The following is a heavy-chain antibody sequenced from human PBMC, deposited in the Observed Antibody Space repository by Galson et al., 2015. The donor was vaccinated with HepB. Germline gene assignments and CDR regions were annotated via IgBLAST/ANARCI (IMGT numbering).Heavy chain of an antibody. D-gene: IGHD3-22*01. V-gene: IGHV5-51*01. Sequence: QSGAEVKKPGESLKISCKGSGYSFTSYWIGWVRQMPGKGLEWMGFIYPGDSDTRYSPSFQGRVTISADRSISTAYLQWSSLKASDTAIYYCARRRAPMIVTGTWVDPWGQGTLVTVSS. CDR1: GYSFTSYW. J-gene: IGHJ5*02. CDR3: ARRRAPMIVTGTWVDP. CDR2: IYPGDSDT.